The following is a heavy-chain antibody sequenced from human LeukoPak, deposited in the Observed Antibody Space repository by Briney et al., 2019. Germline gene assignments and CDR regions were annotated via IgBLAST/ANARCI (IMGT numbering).Heavy chain of an antibody. J-gene: IGHJ6*02. D-gene: IGHD5-12*01. CDR2: ISYDGSNK. CDR3: ARDVRGSGYDFFSYYYYGMDV. Sequence: PGGSLRLSCAASGFTFSSYAMHWVRQAPGKGLEWVAVISYDGSNKYYADSVKGRFTISRDNSKNTLYLQMNSLRAEDTAVYYCARDVRGSGYDFFSYYYYGMDVWGQGTTVTVSS. V-gene: IGHV3-30*04. CDR1: GFTFSSYA.